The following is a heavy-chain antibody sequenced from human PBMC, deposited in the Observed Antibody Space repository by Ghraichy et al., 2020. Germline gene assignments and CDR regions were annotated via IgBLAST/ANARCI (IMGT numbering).Heavy chain of an antibody. J-gene: IGHJ3*02. Sequence: GESLNISCAASEFTFNSYWMHWVRQAPGKGLVWVSRVNGDGSVTDYADSVKGRFTISRDNARNTLYLQMNSLRAEDTAMYYCVRAFDIWGQGTMVTVSS. V-gene: IGHV3-74*01. CDR3: VRAFDI. CDR2: VNGDGSVT. CDR1: EFTFNSYW.